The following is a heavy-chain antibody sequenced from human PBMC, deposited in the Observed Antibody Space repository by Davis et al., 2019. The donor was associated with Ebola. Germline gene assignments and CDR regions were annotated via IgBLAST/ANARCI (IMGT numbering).Heavy chain of an antibody. V-gene: IGHV1-8*01. Sequence: ASVKVSCKASGYTFTSYDINWVRQATGQGLEWMGWMNPNSGNTGYAQKFQGRVTMTTDTSTSTAYMELRSLRSDDTAVYYCAREGHIVLVPAAMVGYYGMDVWGQGTTVTVSS. D-gene: IGHD2-2*01. CDR1: GYTFTSYD. CDR3: AREGHIVLVPAAMVGYYGMDV. CDR2: MNPNSGNT. J-gene: IGHJ6*02.